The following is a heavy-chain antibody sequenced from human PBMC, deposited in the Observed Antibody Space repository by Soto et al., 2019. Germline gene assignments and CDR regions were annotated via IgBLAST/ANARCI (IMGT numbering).Heavy chain of an antibody. Sequence: QVQLVQSGAEVKKPGSSVKVSCKASGGTFSRYTITWVRQAPGQGLEWMGGITPMFGTPNYAQKFQGRVTLTADESTSTADRELSSLRSEDTAMYYCARDGTLYDSSAYYYLYWGQGTLVTVSS. CDR3: ARDGTLYDSSAYYYLY. D-gene: IGHD3-22*01. J-gene: IGHJ4*02. V-gene: IGHV1-69*01. CDR1: GGTFSRYT. CDR2: ITPMFGTP.